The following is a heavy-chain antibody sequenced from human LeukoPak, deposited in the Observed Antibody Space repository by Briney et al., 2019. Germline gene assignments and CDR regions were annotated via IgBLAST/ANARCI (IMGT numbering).Heavy chain of an antibody. CDR1: EFTFSSYA. D-gene: IGHD6-19*01. Sequence: GGSLRLSCAASEFTFSSYAMSWVRQAPGKGLEWVANIKQDGSEKYYVDSVKGRFTISRDNAKNSLYLQMNSLRAEDTAVYYCARDKVRDSVAGSNFDYWGQGTLVTVSS. CDR2: IKQDGSEK. CDR3: ARDKVRDSVAGSNFDY. V-gene: IGHV3-7*01. J-gene: IGHJ4*02.